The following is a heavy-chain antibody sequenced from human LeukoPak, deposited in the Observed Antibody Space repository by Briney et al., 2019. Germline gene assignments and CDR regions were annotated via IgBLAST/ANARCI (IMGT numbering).Heavy chain of an antibody. V-gene: IGHV1-24*01. D-gene: IGHD1-26*01. CDR1: GYTLTELS. J-gene: IGHJ4*02. CDR3: ATLGLVGAIDPLADY. Sequence: ASVKVSCKVSGYTLTELSMHWVRQAPGKGLEWMGGFDPEDGETIYAQKFQGRVTMTEDTSTDTAYMELSSLRSEDTAVYYCATLGLVGAIDPLADYWGQGTLVTVSS. CDR2: FDPEDGET.